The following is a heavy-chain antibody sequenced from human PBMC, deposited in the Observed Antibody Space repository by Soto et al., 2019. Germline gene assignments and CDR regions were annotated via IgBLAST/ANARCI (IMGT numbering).Heavy chain of an antibody. J-gene: IGHJ4*02. D-gene: IGHD6-19*01. CDR1: GGPFTAYY. V-gene: IGHV4-59*01. CDR3: ACDRSGSSETFDY. CDR2: VPYAGVT. Sequence: SETLSLTCSVSGGPFTAYYWTWIRQIPGKGLEWIGHVPYAGVTKYNPSLESRIAISPDTSKNQISLTVRSVTAADAAIYYCACDRSGSSETFDYWGQGIRVTVSS.